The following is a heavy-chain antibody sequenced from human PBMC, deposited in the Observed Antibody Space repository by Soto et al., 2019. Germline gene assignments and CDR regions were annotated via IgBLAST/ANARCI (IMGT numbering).Heavy chain of an antibody. D-gene: IGHD2-8*02. CDR3: VKDRSDTWSFDY. CDR1: GFTFSSCA. CDR2: VTHDGTLY. V-gene: IGHV3-30*18. J-gene: IGHJ4*02. Sequence: QVQLVESGGGVVQPGRSLRLSCVAYGFTFSSCAMNWDRQVPGKGLEWLAVVTHDGTLYPYADSVKGRFSFSRDNSRKTLYLQMNGLRPEDTALYYCVKDRSDTWSFDYWGQGTLVTVSS.